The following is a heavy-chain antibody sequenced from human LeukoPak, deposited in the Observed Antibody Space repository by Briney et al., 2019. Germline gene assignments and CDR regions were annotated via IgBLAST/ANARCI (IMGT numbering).Heavy chain of an antibody. CDR3: TRQSGTVTPIDY. Sequence: PSETLSLTCAVSSGSLSGYSWGWIRQAPGKGLDWIGEIHHIGSTTYNSSFKNRVTISLDKPKSQFSLILTSVTAADTAVYYCTRQSGTVTPIDYWGQGILVTVSS. CDR1: SGSLSGYS. D-gene: IGHD4-17*01. CDR2: IHHIGST. V-gene: IGHV4-34*01. J-gene: IGHJ4*02.